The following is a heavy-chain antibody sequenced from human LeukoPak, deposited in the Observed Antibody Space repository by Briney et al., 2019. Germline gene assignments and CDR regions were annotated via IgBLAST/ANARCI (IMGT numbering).Heavy chain of an antibody. CDR1: GGSISSGSYY. V-gene: IGHV4-61*02. CDR2: IYTSGST. CDR3: ARENWVASYWYSDL. J-gene: IGHJ2*01. Sequence: SQTLSLTCTVSGGSISSGSYYWSWIRQPAGKGLEWIGRIYTSGSTNYNPSLKSRVTISVDTSKNQFSLKLSSVTAADTAVYYCARENWVASYWYSDLWGRGTLVTVSS. D-gene: IGHD2-15*01.